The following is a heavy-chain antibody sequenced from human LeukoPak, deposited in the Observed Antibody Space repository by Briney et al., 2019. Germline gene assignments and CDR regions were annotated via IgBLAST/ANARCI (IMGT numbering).Heavy chain of an antibody. D-gene: IGHD6-13*01. J-gene: IGHJ4*02. CDR3: ARVVAAAGTIDY. V-gene: IGHV4-34*01. CDR1: GGSFSGYY. CDR2: INHSGST. Sequence: SETLSPTCAVYGGSFSGYYWSWIRQPPGKGLEWIGEINHSGSTNYNPSLKSRVTISVDRSKNQFSLKLSSVTAADTAVYYCARVVAAAGTIDYWGQGTLVTVSS.